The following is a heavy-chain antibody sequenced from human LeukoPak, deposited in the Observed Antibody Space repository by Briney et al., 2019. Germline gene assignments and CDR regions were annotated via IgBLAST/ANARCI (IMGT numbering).Heavy chain of an antibody. D-gene: IGHD3-22*01. V-gene: IGHV1-2*02. CDR3: ARDPPKYYDSSGYYYEGPFDY. CDR1: GYTFTGYY. J-gene: IGHJ4*02. Sequence: GASVKVSCKASGYTFTGYYMHWVRQAPGQGLEWMGWINPNSGGTNYAQKFQGRVTMTRDTSTSTVYMELSSLRSEDTAVYYCARDPPKYYDSSGYYYEGPFDYWGQGTLVAVSS. CDR2: INPNSGGT.